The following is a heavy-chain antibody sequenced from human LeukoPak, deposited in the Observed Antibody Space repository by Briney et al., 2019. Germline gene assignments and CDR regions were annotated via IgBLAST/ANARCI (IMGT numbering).Heavy chain of an antibody. D-gene: IGHD6-13*01. V-gene: IGHV4-39*07. J-gene: IGHJ4*02. Sequence: SETLSLTCIVSGGSISSSIYYWAWVRQPPGKGLEWIGTVFYNGATQYSPSLRSRVTISVDTSKNQFSLKLSSVTAADAAVYYCASAEPRGSNWYPYWGQGTLVTVSS. CDR3: ASAEPRGSNWYPY. CDR2: VFYNGAT. CDR1: GGSISSSIYY.